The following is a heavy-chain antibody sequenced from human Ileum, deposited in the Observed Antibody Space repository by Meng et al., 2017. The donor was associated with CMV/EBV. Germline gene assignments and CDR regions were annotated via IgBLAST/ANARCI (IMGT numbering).Heavy chain of an antibody. CDR1: GFTFRNYW. D-gene: IGHD2-2*01. CDR2: IKQDGSEK. Sequence: GESLKISCAASGFTFRNYWMSWVRQAPGKGLEWVANIKQDGSEKYYVDSVMGRFTVSRDNAKNSLYLQMDRLTVEDTAVYYCTIAAAQGAWGQGTLVTVSS. J-gene: IGHJ5*02. V-gene: IGHV3-7*01. CDR3: TIAAAQGA.